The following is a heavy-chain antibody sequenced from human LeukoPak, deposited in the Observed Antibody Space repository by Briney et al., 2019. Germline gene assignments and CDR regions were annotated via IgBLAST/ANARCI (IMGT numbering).Heavy chain of an antibody. J-gene: IGHJ1*01. CDR2: INHSGST. Sequence: PSETLSLTCAVYGGSFSGYYWSWIRQPPGKGLEWTGEINHSGSTNYNPSLKSRVTISVDTSKNQFSLKLSSVTAADTAVYYCASVFDSSGYSSYFQHWGQGTLVTVSS. CDR1: GGSFSGYY. V-gene: IGHV4-34*01. CDR3: ASVFDSSGYSSYFQH. D-gene: IGHD3-22*01.